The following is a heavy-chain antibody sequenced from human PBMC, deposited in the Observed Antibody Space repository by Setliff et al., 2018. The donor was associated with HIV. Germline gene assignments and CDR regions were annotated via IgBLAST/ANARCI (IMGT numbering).Heavy chain of an antibody. D-gene: IGHD2-2*01. J-gene: IGHJ4*02. CDR1: GYSFRNYG. CDR3: ARDSGALYCSSTSCYAY. Sequence: ASVKVSCKASGYSFRNYGVTWVRQAPGQGLVWLGWINPYNAKTNYAQNLQDRVTMTTDTSTSTAYMELRSLTSDDTAVYYCARDSGALYCSSTSCYAYWGQGTVVTVSS. V-gene: IGHV1-18*01. CDR2: INPYNAKT.